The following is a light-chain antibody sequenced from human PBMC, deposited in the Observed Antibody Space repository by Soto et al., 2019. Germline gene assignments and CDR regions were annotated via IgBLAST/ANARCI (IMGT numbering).Light chain of an antibody. CDR2: AAS. V-gene: IGKV1D-8*03. CDR3: QQYNKWPPT. CDR1: QGISSY. J-gene: IGKJ3*01. Sequence: VIWMTPYRSLLSATPGDRVTISCRMSQGISSYLAWYQQKPGKAPELLIYAASTLQSGVPSRFSGSGSGTEFTLTISSLQSDDFAVYYCQQYNKWPPTVGPGTKVAIK.